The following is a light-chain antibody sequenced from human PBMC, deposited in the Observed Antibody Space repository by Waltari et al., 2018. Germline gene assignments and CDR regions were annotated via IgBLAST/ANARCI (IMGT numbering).Light chain of an antibody. CDR1: TNDIGTYDY. CDR3: SSYTSTSTLVV. J-gene: IGLJ2*01. Sequence: QSALTQPASVSGSPGQSITISCSGTTNDIGTYDYVSWYQHHPGKAPKLIIYDVSHPPSGVSSRCPDSKSGNPSSLTGSGLQAEDEADYYCSSYTSTSTLVVFGGGTKLTVL. V-gene: IGLV2-14*03. CDR2: DVS.